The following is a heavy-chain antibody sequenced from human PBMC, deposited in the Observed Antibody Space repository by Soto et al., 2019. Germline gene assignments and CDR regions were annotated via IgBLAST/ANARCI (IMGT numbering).Heavy chain of an antibody. CDR3: AREPYDILTGYHHYFDY. Sequence: GGSLRLSCAASGFTFSSYSMNWVRQAPGKGLEWVSSISSSSSYIYYADSVKGRFTISRDSAKNSLYLQMNSLRAEDTAVYYCAREPYDILTGYHHYFDYWGQGTLVTVSS. V-gene: IGHV3-21*01. D-gene: IGHD3-9*01. CDR1: GFTFSSYS. J-gene: IGHJ4*02. CDR2: ISSSSSYI.